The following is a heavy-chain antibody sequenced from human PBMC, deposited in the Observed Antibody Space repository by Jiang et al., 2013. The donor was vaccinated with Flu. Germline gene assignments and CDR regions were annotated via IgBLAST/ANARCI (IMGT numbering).Heavy chain of an antibody. CDR1: GGSISGFY. J-gene: IGHJ5*02. D-gene: IGHD5-12*01. CDR3: ARHNYGGYWWFDP. V-gene: IGHV4-59*01. CDR2: IFHTGIT. Sequence: LLKPSETLSLTCAVSGGSISGFYWSWIRQPPGKALEWIGFIFHTGITNYSPSLKSRVTISEDTSKNQFSLKLSSVTAADTAVYYCARHNYGGYWWFDPWGQGTLVTVSS.